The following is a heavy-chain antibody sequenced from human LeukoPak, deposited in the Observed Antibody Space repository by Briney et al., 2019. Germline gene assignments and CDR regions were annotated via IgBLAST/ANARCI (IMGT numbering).Heavy chain of an antibody. D-gene: IGHD2-15*01. CDR3: ARDRFCSGGSCYAFDI. J-gene: IGHJ3*02. V-gene: IGHV3-7*01. CDR2: IKQDGSEK. CDR1: GFTFSSYW. Sequence: GGSLRLSCAASGFTFSSYWMSWVRQAPGKGLEWVANIKQDGSEKYYVDSVKGRFTISRDNAKNSLYLQMNSLRAEDTAVYHCARDRFCSGGSCYAFDIWGQGTMVTVSS.